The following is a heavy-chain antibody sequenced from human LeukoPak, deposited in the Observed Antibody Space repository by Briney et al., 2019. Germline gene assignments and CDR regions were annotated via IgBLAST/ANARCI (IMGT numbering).Heavy chain of an antibody. CDR2: ISTTSTYA. Sequence: GRSLRLSWAAAGFTFSDDYMSWIRQAPGKGREWVSYISTTSTYADYADSVKGRFTISRDNAKNSLYLQMNSLRPEDTAVYYCASDWYCSSSICYTDRNWFDPWGQGTLVTVSS. CDR3: ASDWYCSSSICYTDRNWFDP. D-gene: IGHD2-2*02. J-gene: IGHJ5*02. CDR1: GFTFSDDY. V-gene: IGHV3-11*05.